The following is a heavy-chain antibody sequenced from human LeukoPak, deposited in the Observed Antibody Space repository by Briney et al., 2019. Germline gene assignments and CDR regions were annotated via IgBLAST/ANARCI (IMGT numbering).Heavy chain of an antibody. CDR2: IYYSGST. CDR3: ARHQQLGEVDY. D-gene: IGHD6-6*01. CDR1: GGSISSSSYY. V-gene: IGHV4-39*01. J-gene: IGHJ4*02. Sequence: SETLSLTCTVSGGSISSSSYYWGWIRQPPGKGLEWIGSIYYSGSTYHNPSLKSRVTISVDTSKNQFSLKLSSVTAADTAVYYCARHQQLGEVDYWGQGTLVTVSS.